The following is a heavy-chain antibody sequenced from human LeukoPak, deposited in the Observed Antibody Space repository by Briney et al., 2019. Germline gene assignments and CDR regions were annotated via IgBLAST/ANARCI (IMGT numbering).Heavy chain of an antibody. Sequence: GASXKVSCKASGYTFTGYYMHWVRQAPGQGLEWMGWINPNSGGTNYAQKFQGRVTMKRDTSISTAYMELSRLRSDDTAVYYCAREFPDIVVVPAAQGFHYWGQGTLVTVSS. CDR1: GYTFTGYY. V-gene: IGHV1-2*02. J-gene: IGHJ4*02. CDR3: AREFPDIVVVPAAQGFHY. D-gene: IGHD2-2*01. CDR2: INPNSGGT.